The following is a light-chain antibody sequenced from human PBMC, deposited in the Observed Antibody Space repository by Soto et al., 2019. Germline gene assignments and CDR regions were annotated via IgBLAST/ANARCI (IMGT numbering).Light chain of an antibody. V-gene: IGLV2-14*01. Sequence: QSALTQPASVSGSPGQSITISCTGTSSEVGGYNYVSWYQQHPGKAPKLMIYDVSNRPSGVSNRSSGSKSGNTASLTISGLQAEDEADYYCSSYTSSSTLLYVFGTGTKVTVL. CDR3: SSYTSSSTLLYV. CDR1: SSEVGGYNY. CDR2: DVS. J-gene: IGLJ1*01.